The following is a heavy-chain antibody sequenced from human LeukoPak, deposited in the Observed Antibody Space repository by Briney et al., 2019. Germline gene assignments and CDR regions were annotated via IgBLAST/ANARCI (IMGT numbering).Heavy chain of an antibody. CDR1: GYTFTGYY. D-gene: IGHD5-24*01. Sequence: ASVKVSCKASGYTFTGYYMHWVRQAPGQGLEWMGWINPNSGGTNYAQKFQGRVTMTRDTSISTAYMELSRLRSDDTAVYYCAREERDGYNFGVDYWGQGTLVTVSS. CDR3: AREERDGYNFGVDY. CDR2: INPNSGGT. J-gene: IGHJ4*02. V-gene: IGHV1-2*02.